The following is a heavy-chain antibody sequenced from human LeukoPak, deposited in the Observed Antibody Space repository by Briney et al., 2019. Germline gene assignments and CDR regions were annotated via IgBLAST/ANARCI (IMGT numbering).Heavy chain of an antibody. CDR3: ARARVPIAVAGLYYFDY. D-gene: IGHD6-19*01. J-gene: IGHJ4*02. CDR2: IKPDSGSS. CDR1: GYTYTAYY. Sequence: ASVKVSCKASGYTYTAYYIHWLRQAPGQGPEWMGWIKPDSGSSHYAQKFQGRVTMTRDTSSNSAYMDLTRLKSDDTAVYYCARARVPIAVAGLYYFDYWGQGALVTVSS. V-gene: IGHV1-2*02.